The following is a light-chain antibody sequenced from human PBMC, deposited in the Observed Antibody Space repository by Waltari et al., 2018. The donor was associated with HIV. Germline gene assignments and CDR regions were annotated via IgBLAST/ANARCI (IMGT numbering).Light chain of an antibody. Sequence: QSVLTQPPSVSAAPGQKVTISCSGGSSNVGASYVSWYQHHPGPAPKLLLYDDEKRPAGIPDRFSGSKSGTSATLGITGLQTGDEADYYCGTWDNRLTTVVFGGGTKLTVL. CDR1: SSNVGASY. CDR3: GTWDNRLTTVV. V-gene: IGLV1-51*01. J-gene: IGLJ2*01. CDR2: DDE.